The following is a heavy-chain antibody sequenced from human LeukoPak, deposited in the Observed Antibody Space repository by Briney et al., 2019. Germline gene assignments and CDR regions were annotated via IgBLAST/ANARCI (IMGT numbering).Heavy chain of an antibody. J-gene: IGHJ4*02. Sequence: PGRSLRLSCAASGFTFSSYAMHWVRQAPGKGLEWVAVISYDGSNKYYADSVKGRLTISRDNSKNTLYLQMNSLRAEDTAVYYCARARIAVAGYFDYWGQGTLVTVSS. D-gene: IGHD6-19*01. CDR1: GFTFSSYA. CDR2: ISYDGSNK. CDR3: ARARIAVAGYFDY. V-gene: IGHV3-30*04.